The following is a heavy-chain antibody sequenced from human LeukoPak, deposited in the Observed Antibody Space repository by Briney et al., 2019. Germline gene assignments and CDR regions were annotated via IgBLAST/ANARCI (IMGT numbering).Heavy chain of an antibody. Sequence: SETLSLTCTVSGGSISSYYWSWIRQPPGKGLEWIGYIYYSGSTNYNPSLKSRVTISVDTSKNQFSLKLSSVTAADTAVYYCARFPLRRYYFDYWGQGTLVTVSS. D-gene: IGHD4-23*01. CDR2: IYYSGST. V-gene: IGHV4-59*01. J-gene: IGHJ4*02. CDR3: ARFPLRRYYFDY. CDR1: GGSISSYY.